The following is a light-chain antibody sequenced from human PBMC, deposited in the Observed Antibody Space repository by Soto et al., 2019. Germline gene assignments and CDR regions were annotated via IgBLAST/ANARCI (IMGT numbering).Light chain of an antibody. V-gene: IGLV2-14*01. CDR1: SSDIGYYNY. CDR2: EVN. CDR3: SSYTTISTVV. J-gene: IGLJ1*01. Sequence: QSVLTQPASVSGSPGQSITISCTGTSSDIGYYNYVSWYQQYPGKAPKLIIYEVNNRPSGVSNRFSGSKSANTASLTISGLQAEDEADYHCSSYTTISTVVFGAGTKGTVL.